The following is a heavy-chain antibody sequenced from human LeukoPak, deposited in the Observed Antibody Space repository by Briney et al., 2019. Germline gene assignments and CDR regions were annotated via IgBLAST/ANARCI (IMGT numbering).Heavy chain of an antibody. CDR3: AVGSRVVVPAWVAFDI. CDR1: GGTFSSYA. J-gene: IGHJ3*02. D-gene: IGHD2-2*01. V-gene: IGHV1-69*04. Sequence: SVKVSCKASGGTFSSYAISWVRQAPGQGLEWMGRIIPILGIANYTQKFQGRVTITADKSTSTAYMELSSLRSEDTAVYYCAVGSRVVVPAWVAFDIWGQGTMVTVSS. CDR2: IIPILGIA.